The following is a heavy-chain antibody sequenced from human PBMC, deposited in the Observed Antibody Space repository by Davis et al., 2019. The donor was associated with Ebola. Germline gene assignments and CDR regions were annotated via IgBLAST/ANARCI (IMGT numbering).Heavy chain of an antibody. V-gene: IGHV4-34*01. D-gene: IGHD3-10*01. CDR1: GGSFSGYY. CDR2: INHSGST. J-gene: IGHJ4*02. Sequence: GSLRLSCAVYGGSFSGYYWSWIRQPPGKGLEWIGEINHSGSTNYNPSLKSRVTISVDTSKNQFSLKLTSVTAADTAVYYCVLLWFGDGFDYWGQGTLVTVSS. CDR3: VLLWFGDGFDY.